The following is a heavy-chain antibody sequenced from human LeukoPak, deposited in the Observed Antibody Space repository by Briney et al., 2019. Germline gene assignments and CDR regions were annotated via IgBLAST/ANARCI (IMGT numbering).Heavy chain of an antibody. V-gene: IGHV1-24*01. CDR2: FDPEDGET. CDR1: GYTLTELS. J-gene: IGHJ4*02. D-gene: IGHD1-26*01. CDR3: ATKPQWELRGYRDY. Sequence: GASVKVSCKVSGYTLTELSMHWVRQAPGKGLDWMGGFDPEDGETIYAQKFQGRVTMTEDTPTDTAYMELSSLRSEDTAVYYCATKPQWELRGYRDYWGQGTLVTVSS.